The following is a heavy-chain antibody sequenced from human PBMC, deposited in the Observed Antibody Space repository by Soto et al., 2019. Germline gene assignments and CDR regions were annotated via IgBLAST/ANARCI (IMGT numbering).Heavy chain of an antibody. Sequence: GGSLRLSCAASGFTFSSYSMNWVRQAPGKGLEWVSSISSSSSYIYYADSVKGRFTISRDNAKNSLYPQMNSLRAEDTAVYYCARGITGTPGTDAFDIWGQGTMVTVSS. CDR1: GFTFSSYS. CDR3: ARGITGTPGTDAFDI. V-gene: IGHV3-21*01. CDR2: ISSSSSYI. J-gene: IGHJ3*02. D-gene: IGHD1-7*01.